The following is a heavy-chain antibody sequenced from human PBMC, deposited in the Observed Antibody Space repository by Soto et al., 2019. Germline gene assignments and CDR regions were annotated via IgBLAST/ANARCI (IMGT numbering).Heavy chain of an antibody. Sequence: EVQLVESGGGLVKPGGSLRLSCAASGFTFSSYSMNWVRQAPGKGLEWVSSISSSSSYIYYADSVKGRFTISRDNAKHSLYLQMNSLRAEDTAVYYCARVPLDYYDSSGSLDYWGQGTLVTVSS. V-gene: IGHV3-21*01. CDR1: GFTFSSYS. J-gene: IGHJ4*02. CDR2: ISSSSSYI. CDR3: ARVPLDYYDSSGSLDY. D-gene: IGHD3-22*01.